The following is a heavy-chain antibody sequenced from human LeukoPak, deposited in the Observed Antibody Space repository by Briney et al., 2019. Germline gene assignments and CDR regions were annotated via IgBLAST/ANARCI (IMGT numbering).Heavy chain of an antibody. CDR3: ARENGGAALDY. V-gene: IGHV3-30*02. CDR1: GFTFSNYG. Sequence: GGSLRLSCAAPGFTFSNYGMHWVRQAPGKGLEWVAFIRFDGSNKYYADSVKGRFTIPRDNSNNTLFLQMNSLRAEDTAVYYCARENGGAALDYRGQGTLVTVSS. J-gene: IGHJ4*02. CDR2: IRFDGSNK. D-gene: IGHD3-16*01.